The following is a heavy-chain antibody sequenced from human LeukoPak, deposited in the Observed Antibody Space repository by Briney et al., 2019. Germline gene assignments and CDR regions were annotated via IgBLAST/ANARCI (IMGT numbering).Heavy chain of an antibody. CDR2: FNPEDGDT. CDR3: ATDFGYFDWLLTDS. CDR1: GYTLSELS. D-gene: IGHD3-9*01. J-gene: IGHJ4*02. V-gene: IGHV1-24*01. Sequence: GASVKVSCKVSGYTLSELSMHWVRQTPWKGLEWMGGFNPEDGDTIYAQNFQGRLTMTEDTSTDTAYMELSSLRSEDTAVYYCATDFGYFDWLLTDSWGQGTLVTVSS.